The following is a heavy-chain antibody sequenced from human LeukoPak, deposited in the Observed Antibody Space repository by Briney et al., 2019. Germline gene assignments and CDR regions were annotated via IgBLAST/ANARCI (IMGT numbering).Heavy chain of an antibody. D-gene: IGHD5-24*01. CDR1: GGSISSYY. V-gene: IGHV4-59*01. CDR3: ARDGRDGYNLDY. J-gene: IGHJ4*02. CDR2: IYYSGST. Sequence: SETLSLTCTVSGGSISSYYWSWIRQDPGKGLEWIGNIYYSGSTNYNPSLKSRVTISVDTSKNQFSLKLSSVTAADTAVYYCARDGRDGYNLDYWGQGTLVTVSS.